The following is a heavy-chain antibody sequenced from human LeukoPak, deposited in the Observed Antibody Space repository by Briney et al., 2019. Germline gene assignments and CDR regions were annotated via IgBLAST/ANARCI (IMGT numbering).Heavy chain of an antibody. CDR3: ARRYGSGSYGWWFDP. CDR2: ITSGSIYT. J-gene: IGHJ5*02. V-gene: IGHV3-11*03. Sequence: GGSLRLSCAASGFIFSDYHMSWIPQAPGKGLEWVSYITSGSIYTNYADSVKGRFTISRDNAKNSLYLQMNSLRAEDTAVYYCARRYGSGSYGWWFDPWGQGTLVTVSS. CDR1: GFIFSDYH. D-gene: IGHD3-10*01.